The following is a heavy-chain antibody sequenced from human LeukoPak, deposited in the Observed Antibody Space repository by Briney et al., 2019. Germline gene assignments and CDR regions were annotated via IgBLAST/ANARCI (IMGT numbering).Heavy chain of an antibody. D-gene: IGHD5-12*01. V-gene: IGHV1-46*01. CDR3: ARDSRGYSGHIYYYYGMDV. Sequence: ASVEVSCKASGYTFTSYYMHWVRQAPGQGLEWMGIINPSGGSTSYAQKFQGRVTMTRDTSTSTVYMELSSLRSEDTAVYYCARDSRGYSGHIYYYYGMDVWGQGTTVTVSS. CDR2: INPSGGST. J-gene: IGHJ6*02. CDR1: GYTFTSYY.